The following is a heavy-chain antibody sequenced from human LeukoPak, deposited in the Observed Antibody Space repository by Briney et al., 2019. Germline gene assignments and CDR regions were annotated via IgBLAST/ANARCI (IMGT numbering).Heavy chain of an antibody. CDR2: INHSGSN. CDR1: GGSFSGYD. V-gene: IGHV4-34*01. J-gene: IGHJ3*02. CDR3: ARRCSDGSCYSKDAFDI. D-gene: IGHD2-15*01. Sequence: PSETLSLTCAVYGGSFSGYDWTWIRQPPGKGLEWIGEINHSGSNNYNPSLKSRVTISEDTSKNQFSLKLSSVTAADTAVYYCARRCSDGSCYSKDAFDIWGQGTMVTVSS.